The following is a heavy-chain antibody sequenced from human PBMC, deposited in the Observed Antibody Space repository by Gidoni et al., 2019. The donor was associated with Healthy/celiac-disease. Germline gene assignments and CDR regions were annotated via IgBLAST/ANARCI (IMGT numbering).Heavy chain of an antibody. D-gene: IGHD2-15*01. V-gene: IGHV1-46*01. CDR1: GYTFTSYY. J-gene: IGHJ4*02. CDR3: ARDVWSLGSGEPAETFDY. Sequence: QVQLVQSGAEVKKPGASVKVSCKASGYTFTSYYMHWVRQAPGQGLEWMGIINPSGGSTSYAQKFQGRVTMTRDTSTSTVYMELSSLRSEDTAVYYCARDVWSLGSGEPAETFDYWGQGTLVTVSS. CDR2: INPSGGST.